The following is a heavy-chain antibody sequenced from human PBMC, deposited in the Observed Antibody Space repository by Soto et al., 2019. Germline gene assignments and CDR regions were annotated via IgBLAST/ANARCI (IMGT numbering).Heavy chain of an antibody. CDR2: ITTYNGNT. CDR3: ARIGGFLDWSEILIDY. Sequence: QVQLVQSGAEVKKPGASVKVSCKASDYSFSSYGISWVRQAPGQGLEWMGWITTYNGNTNYAENFEGRVTLTTDTSTSTADMELRSLTSDDTAVYYCARIGGFLDWSEILIDYWGQGTLVTVSS. D-gene: IGHD3-3*01. CDR1: DYSFSSYG. J-gene: IGHJ4*02. V-gene: IGHV1-18*04.